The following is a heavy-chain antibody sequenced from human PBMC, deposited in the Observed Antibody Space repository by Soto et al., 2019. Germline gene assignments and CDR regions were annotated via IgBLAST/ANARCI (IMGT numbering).Heavy chain of an antibody. CDR1: GFTFSSSW. J-gene: IGHJ4*02. CDR2: INNDGSST. D-gene: IGHD1-26*01. Sequence: EVQLVESGGGLIQPGGSLRLSCAAPGFTFSSSWMHWVRQGPGKGLVWVSRINNDGSSTTYADSVEGRFTISRDNAKNTLYLQMNSLTVEDTAVYYCARGLVGVTSFWGQGTLVTVSS. CDR3: ARGLVGVTSF. V-gene: IGHV3-74*01.